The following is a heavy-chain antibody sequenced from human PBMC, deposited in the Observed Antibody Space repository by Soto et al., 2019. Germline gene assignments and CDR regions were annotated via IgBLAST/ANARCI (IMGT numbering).Heavy chain of an antibody. D-gene: IGHD3-3*01. CDR3: ARASDFWSGDYYYYGMDV. J-gene: IGHJ6*02. Sequence: PLELLSVTRTVSGGSISSYYGSWIRQPPGKGLEWVGYIYYSGSTNYNPSLKSRVTISVDTSKNQFSLKLSSVTAADTAVYYCARASDFWSGDYYYYGMDVWGQGTTVTVSS. V-gene: IGHV4-59*01. CDR1: GGSISSYY. CDR2: IYYSGST.